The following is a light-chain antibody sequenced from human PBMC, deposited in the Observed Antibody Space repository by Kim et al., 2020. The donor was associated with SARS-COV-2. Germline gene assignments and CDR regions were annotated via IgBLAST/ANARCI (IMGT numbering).Light chain of an antibody. V-gene: IGKV3-15*01. CDR2: GAS. J-gene: IGKJ2*01. CDR1: QSVSSS. CDR3: QQYKKWPPHT. Sequence: VSQGERATLSCRASQSVSSSLAWYQQRPGQAPRLLIYGASTRATGIPARFSGSGSGTEFTLTISSLQSEDFALYSCQQYKKWPPHTFGQGTKLEI.